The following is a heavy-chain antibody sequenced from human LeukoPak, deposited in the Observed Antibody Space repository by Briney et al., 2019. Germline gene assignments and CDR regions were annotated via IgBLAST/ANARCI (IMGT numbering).Heavy chain of an antibody. CDR1: CGSFSGYY. CDR3: ATGTRPAEWLRF. CDR2: INHSGST. J-gene: IGHJ4*02. Sequence: SETLSLTCAVYCGSFSGYYWSWIRQPPGKGLEWIGEINHSGSTNYNPSLKSRVTISVDTSKNQFSLKLSSVTAADTAVYYCATGTRPAEWLRFWGQGTLVTVSS. D-gene: IGHD5-12*01. V-gene: IGHV4-34*01.